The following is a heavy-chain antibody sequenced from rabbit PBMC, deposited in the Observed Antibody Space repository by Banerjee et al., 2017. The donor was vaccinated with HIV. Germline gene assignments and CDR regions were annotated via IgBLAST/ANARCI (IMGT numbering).Heavy chain of an antibody. CDR2: IYAGQGST. D-gene: IGHD8-1*01. CDR3: ARGSSYYYYGMDL. J-gene: IGHJ6*01. V-gene: IGHV1S7*01. CDR1: GFDFNGYY. Sequence: QELVESGGGLVQPGESLQLSCKASGFDFNGYYMSWVRQAPGKGLEWIGIIYAGQGSTDYASWVNGRFTISSDNAQNTVDLQMNSLTAADTATYFCARGSSYYYYGMDLWGQGTLVTVS.